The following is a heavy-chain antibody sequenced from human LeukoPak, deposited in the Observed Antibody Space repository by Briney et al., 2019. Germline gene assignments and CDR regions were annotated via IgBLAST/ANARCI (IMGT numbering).Heavy chain of an antibody. CDR2: IYTSGGT. J-gene: IGHJ3*02. V-gene: IGHV4-61*02. CDR3: ARGTVSLTIFGVGDAFDI. D-gene: IGHD3-3*01. CDR1: GGSISSGSYY. Sequence: TSQTLSLTCTVSGGSISSGSYYWSWIRQPAGKGLGWIGRIYTSGGTNYNPSLKSRVTISVDTSKNQFSLKLSSVTAADTAVYYCARGTVSLTIFGVGDAFDIWGQGTMVTVSS.